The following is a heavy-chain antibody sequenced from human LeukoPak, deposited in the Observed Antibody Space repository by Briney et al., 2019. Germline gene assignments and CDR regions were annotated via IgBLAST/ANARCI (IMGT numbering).Heavy chain of an antibody. V-gene: IGHV3-7*05. Sequence: SGGSLRLSCAASGFSFSNSWMDWVRQTPGKGLEWVANIKPDGSEKYFVDSVKGRFTISRDNANKSLYLQMNSLRVEDTAVYYCSGTLDYWGQGTLVTVSS. J-gene: IGHJ4*02. CDR3: SGTLDY. CDR1: GFSFSNSW. CDR2: IKPDGSEK.